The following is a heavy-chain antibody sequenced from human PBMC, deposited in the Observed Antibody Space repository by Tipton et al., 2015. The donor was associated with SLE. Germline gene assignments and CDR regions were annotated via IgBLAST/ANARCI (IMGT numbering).Heavy chain of an antibody. CDR1: GGSISSSGFY. CDR3: ARLTPWGYDY. Sequence: LRLSCSVSGGSISSSGFYWGWIRQPPGKGLMLIGSISYSGATSYNPSLKSRVTISVDTSKNQFSLSLISVTAADTAVYYCARLTPWGYDYWGPGMLVTVSS. J-gene: IGHJ4*02. D-gene: IGHD7-27*01. V-gene: IGHV4-39*07. CDR2: ISYSGAT.